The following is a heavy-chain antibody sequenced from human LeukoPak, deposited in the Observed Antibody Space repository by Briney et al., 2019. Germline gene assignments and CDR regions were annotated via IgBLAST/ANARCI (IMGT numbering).Heavy chain of an antibody. J-gene: IGHJ6*02. CDR1: GFTVSSNY. Sequence: GGSLRLSCAASGFTVSSNYMSWVRQAPGKGLEWVSVIYSGGSTYYADSVKGRFTISRDNSKNTLYLQMNSLRAEDTAVYYCARVDEPYYYYGMDVWSQGTTVTVSS. CDR2: IYSGGST. CDR3: ARVDEPYYYYGMDV. V-gene: IGHV3-53*01. D-gene: IGHD1-14*01.